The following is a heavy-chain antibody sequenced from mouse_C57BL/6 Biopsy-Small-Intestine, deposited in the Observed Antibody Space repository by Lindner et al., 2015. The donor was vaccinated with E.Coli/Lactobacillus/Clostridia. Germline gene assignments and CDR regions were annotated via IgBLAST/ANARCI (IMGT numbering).Heavy chain of an antibody. CDR2: INPNNGGT. CDR3: ARPLFYYGYDGGYAMDY. D-gene: IGHD2-2*01. CDR1: GYTFTNYN. V-gene: IGHV1-22*01. J-gene: IGHJ4*01. Sequence: VQLQESGPELVKPGASVKMSCKASGYTFTNYNMHWVKQSHGKSLEWIGYINPNNGGTSYNQKFKGKATLTVNKSSSTAYMELRSLTSEDSAVYYCARPLFYYGYDGGYAMDYWGQGTSVTVSS.